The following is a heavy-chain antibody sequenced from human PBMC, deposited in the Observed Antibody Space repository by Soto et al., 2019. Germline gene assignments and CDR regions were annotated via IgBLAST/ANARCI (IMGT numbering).Heavy chain of an antibody. Sequence: QVQLVQSGAEVKKPGASVKVSCKASGYTFTSYAMHWVRQAPGQRLEWMGWINAGKGNTKYSQKFQGRVTITRDTSASTAYKELSSLRSEDTAVYYCAKGYGGYFHWFDPWGQGTLVTVSS. J-gene: IGHJ5*02. CDR3: AKGYGGYFHWFDP. V-gene: IGHV1-3*01. CDR1: GYTFTSYA. D-gene: IGHD4-17*01. CDR2: INAGKGNT.